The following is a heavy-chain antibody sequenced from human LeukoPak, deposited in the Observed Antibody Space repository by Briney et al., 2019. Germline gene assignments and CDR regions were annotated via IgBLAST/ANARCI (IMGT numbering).Heavy chain of an antibody. CDR2: IYYSGST. Sequence: TSETLSLTCTVSGGSISSYYWSWLRQPPGKGLEWIGYIYYSGSTNYNPSLKSRVTISVDTSKNQFSLKLSSVTAADTAVYYCARASDFWSGYRYYFDYWGQGTLVTVSS. D-gene: IGHD3-3*01. V-gene: IGHV4-59*01. CDR1: GGSISSYY. CDR3: ARASDFWSGYRYYFDY. J-gene: IGHJ4*02.